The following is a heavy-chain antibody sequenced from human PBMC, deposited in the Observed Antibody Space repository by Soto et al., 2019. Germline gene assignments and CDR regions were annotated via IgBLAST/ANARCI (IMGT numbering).Heavy chain of an antibody. Sequence: GGSLRLSCAASGFTFTSYSMNWVRQAPGKGLEWVSSISSTTNYIYYADSMKGRFTVSRDNAKNSVYLEMNSLSAEDTAVYYCARESEDLTSNFDYWGQGTLVTVSS. J-gene: IGHJ4*02. V-gene: IGHV3-21*01. CDR2: ISSTTNYI. CDR1: GFTFTSYS. CDR3: ARESEDLTSNFDY.